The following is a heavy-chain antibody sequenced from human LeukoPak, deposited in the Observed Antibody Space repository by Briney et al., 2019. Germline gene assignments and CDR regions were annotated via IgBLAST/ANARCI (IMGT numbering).Heavy chain of an antibody. CDR1: GGSISSSSYY. Sequence: SETLSLTCTVSGGSISSSSYYWGWIRQPPGTGLEWIGSIYYSGSTYYNPSLKSRVTISVDTSKNQFSLKLSSVTAADTAVYYCASQPIVGATSRPFDYWGQGTLVTVSS. V-gene: IGHV4-39*07. D-gene: IGHD1-26*01. J-gene: IGHJ4*02. CDR2: IYYSGST. CDR3: ASQPIVGATSRPFDY.